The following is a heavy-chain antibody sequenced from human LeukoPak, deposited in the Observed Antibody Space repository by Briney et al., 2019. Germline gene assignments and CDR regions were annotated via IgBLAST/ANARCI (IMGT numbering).Heavy chain of an antibody. CDR1: GGSFSGYY. CDR2: INHSGST. CDR3: ARASGAKWGYFDY. Sequence: SETLSLTCAVYGGSFSGYYWSWIRQPPGKGLEWIGEINHSGSTNYNPSLKSRVTISVDTSKNQFSLKLSSVTAADTAVYYCARASGAKWGYFDYWGQGTLVTVSS. D-gene: IGHD2-8*01. J-gene: IGHJ4*02. V-gene: IGHV4-34*01.